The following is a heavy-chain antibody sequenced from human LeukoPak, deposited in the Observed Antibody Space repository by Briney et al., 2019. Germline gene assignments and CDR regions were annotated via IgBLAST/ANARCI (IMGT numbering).Heavy chain of an antibody. CDR2: INPSGGST. J-gene: IGHJ5*02. D-gene: IGHD3-10*01. V-gene: IGHV1-46*01. Sequence: ASVKVSCKASGYTFTSYYMHWVRQAPGQGLEWMGIINPSGGSTSYAQKFQGRVTMTRDMSTSTVYMELSSLRSEDTAVYYCARDGDEWFGELLPQNWFDPWGQGTLVTVSS. CDR3: ARDGDEWFGELLPQNWFDP. CDR1: GYTFTSYY.